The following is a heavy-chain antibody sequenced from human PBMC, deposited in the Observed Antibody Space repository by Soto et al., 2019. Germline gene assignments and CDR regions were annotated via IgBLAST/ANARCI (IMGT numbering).Heavy chain of an antibody. V-gene: IGHV4-59*08. J-gene: IGHJ6*02. D-gene: IGHD2-15*01. CDR3: VRQGIDSLHGLVDV. CDR2: VYYTGDT. CDR1: SGPDRSHN. Sequence: QVQLQQSGPRLVKPSETLSLTCTVSSGPDRSHNWGWIRQPPGRGLEWIGYVYYTGDTAYNPSLRVRVTIPANTSTNDISFTLNSVTAADTAVYYCVRQGIDSLHGLVDVWGQGTTVSVSS.